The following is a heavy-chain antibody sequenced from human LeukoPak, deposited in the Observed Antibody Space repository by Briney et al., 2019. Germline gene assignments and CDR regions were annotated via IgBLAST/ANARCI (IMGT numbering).Heavy chain of an antibody. CDR2: IKQDGSEK. Sequence: GGSLRLSCAASGFTFSSYWMSWVRQAPGKGLEWVANIKQDGSEKYYVDSVKGRFTISRDNAKNSLYLQMNSLRAEDTAVYYCARAPYCGGDCSPRPFDYWGQGTLVTVSS. J-gene: IGHJ4*02. CDR1: GFTFSSYW. D-gene: IGHD2-21*02. CDR3: ARAPYCGGDCSPRPFDY. V-gene: IGHV3-7*01.